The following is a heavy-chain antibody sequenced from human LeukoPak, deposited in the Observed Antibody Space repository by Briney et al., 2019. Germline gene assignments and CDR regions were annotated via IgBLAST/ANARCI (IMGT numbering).Heavy chain of an antibody. CDR1: GFTFSSYA. Sequence: GGSLRLSCAASGFTFSSYAMSWVRQAPGKGLEWVSAISGSGGSTYYADSVKGRFTISRDNSKNTLYLQMNSLRAEDTAVYYCAKGPRIVGALDYYYMDVWGKGTTVTVSS. V-gene: IGHV3-23*01. CDR2: ISGSGGST. CDR3: AKGPRIVGALDYYYMDV. J-gene: IGHJ6*03. D-gene: IGHD1-26*01.